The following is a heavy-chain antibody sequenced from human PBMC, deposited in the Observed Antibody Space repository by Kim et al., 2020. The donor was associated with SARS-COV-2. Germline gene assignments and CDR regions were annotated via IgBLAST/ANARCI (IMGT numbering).Heavy chain of an antibody. CDR3: AKDRMEELGEFYY. Sequence: TDYVKGRFNISRDNSNNTLYLQMNSLRAADTAVYYCAKDRMEELGEFYYWGQGTLVTVSS. V-gene: IGHV3-30*02. D-gene: IGHD1-26*01. J-gene: IGHJ4*02.